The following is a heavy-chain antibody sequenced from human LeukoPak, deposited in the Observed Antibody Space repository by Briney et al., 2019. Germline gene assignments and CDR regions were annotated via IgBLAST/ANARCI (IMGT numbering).Heavy chain of an antibody. CDR3: ATDESGKYSSSWYFGY. CDR2: INPSGGST. CDR1: GYIFTSYY. V-gene: IGHV1-46*01. Sequence: ASVKVSCKASGYIFTSYYMHWVRQAPGEGLEWMGIINPSGGSTTYAQKFQGRVSMSRDTSTSTVYMELSSLRSGDTAVYYCATDESGKYSSSWYFGYWGQGTLVTVSS. J-gene: IGHJ4*02. D-gene: IGHD6-13*01.